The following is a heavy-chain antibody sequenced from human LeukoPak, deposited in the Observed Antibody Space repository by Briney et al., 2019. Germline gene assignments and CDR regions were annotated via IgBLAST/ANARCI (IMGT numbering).Heavy chain of an antibody. CDR2: IYSGGST. Sequence: GGSLRLSCAASGFTVSSNYMSWVRQAPGKGLEWVSVIYSGGSTYYADSVKGRFTISRDNSKNTLYLQMNSLRAEDTAVYYCAKDDSTVVAATFWGQGTLVTVSS. V-gene: IGHV3-53*05. J-gene: IGHJ4*02. CDR3: AKDDSTVVAATF. D-gene: IGHD2-15*01. CDR1: GFTVSSNY.